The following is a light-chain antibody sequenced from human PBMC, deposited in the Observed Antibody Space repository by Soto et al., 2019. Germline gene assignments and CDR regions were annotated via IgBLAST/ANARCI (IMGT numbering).Light chain of an antibody. CDR2: ASS. CDR3: QQYDSYPQT. Sequence: AIRMTQSPSSFSASTGDRVTITCRASQGVSSYLAWYQQKPGKAPKLLIYASSTLQNGVPPRFSGSGSGTDFTPTISCLQSEDFANYYCQQYDSYPQTFGQGTKVEIK. J-gene: IGKJ1*01. V-gene: IGKV1-8*01. CDR1: QGVSSY.